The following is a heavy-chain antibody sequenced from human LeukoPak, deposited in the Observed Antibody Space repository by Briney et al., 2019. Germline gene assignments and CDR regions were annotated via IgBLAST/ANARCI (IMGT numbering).Heavy chain of an antibody. Sequence: SETLSLTCAVSGGSISSSNWWSWVRQPPGKGLEWIGEIYHSWSTNYNPSLKSRVTISVDKSKNQFSLKLSSVTAADTAVYYCATIAIAAAGTFQHWGQGTLVTVSS. CDR2: IYHSWST. CDR3: ATIAIAAAGTFQH. D-gene: IGHD6-13*01. V-gene: IGHV4-4*02. J-gene: IGHJ1*01. CDR1: GGSISSSNW.